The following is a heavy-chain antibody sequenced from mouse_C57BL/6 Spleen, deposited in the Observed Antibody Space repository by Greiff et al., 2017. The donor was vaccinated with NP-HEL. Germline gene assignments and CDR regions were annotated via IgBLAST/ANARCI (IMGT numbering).Heavy chain of an antibody. D-gene: IGHD1-1*01. Sequence: EVQLQQSGPELVKPGASVKISCKASGYTFTDYYMNWVKQSHGKSLEWIGDINPNNGGTSYNPKFKGKATLTVDKSSSTAYMELRSLTSEDSEVYYCERGSATTVGWYFDVWGTGTTVTVSS. CDR3: ERGSATTVGWYFDV. CDR1: GYTFTDYY. CDR2: INPNNGGT. J-gene: IGHJ1*03. V-gene: IGHV1-26*01.